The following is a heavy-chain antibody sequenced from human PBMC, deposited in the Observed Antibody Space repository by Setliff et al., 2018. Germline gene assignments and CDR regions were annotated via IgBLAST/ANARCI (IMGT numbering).Heavy chain of an antibody. CDR1: GGSFSGYY. J-gene: IGHJ5*02. D-gene: IGHD3-3*01. Sequence: PSETLSLTCAVYGGSFSGYYWSWIRQPPGKGLEWIGEINHSGSTNYNPSLKSRGTISVDTSKNQFSLKLSSVTAADTAVYYCARASWYYDFWSGSEGFGWFDPWGQGTLVTVSS. CDR3: ARASWYYDFWSGSEGFGWFDP. V-gene: IGHV4-34*01. CDR2: INHSGST.